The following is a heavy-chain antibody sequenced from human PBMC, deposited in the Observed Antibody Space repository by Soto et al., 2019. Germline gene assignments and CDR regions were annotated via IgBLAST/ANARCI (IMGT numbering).Heavy chain of an antibody. Sequence: SETLSLTCAVSGGSISSGGYSWSWIRQPPGKGLEWIGYIYHSGSTYYNPSLKSRVTISVDRSKNQFSLKLSSVTAADTAVYYCPRLPIFWGQGTLVTVSS. J-gene: IGHJ4*02. CDR3: PRLPIF. D-gene: IGHD3-9*01. CDR2: IYHSGST. V-gene: IGHV4-30-2*01. CDR1: GGSISSGGYS.